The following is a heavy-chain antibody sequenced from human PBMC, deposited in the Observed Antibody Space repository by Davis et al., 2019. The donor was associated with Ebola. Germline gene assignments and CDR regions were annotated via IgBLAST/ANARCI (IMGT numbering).Heavy chain of an antibody. D-gene: IGHD3-22*01. CDR3: ARGPYYYDRLSEFDY. V-gene: IGHV5-10-1*01. CDR2: IDPSDSYT. Sequence: GESLKISCKGSGYSFTSYWISWVRQMPGKGLEWMGRIDPSDSYTNYSPSFQGHVTISADKSISTAYLQWSSLKASDTAMYYCARGPYYYDRLSEFDYWGQGALVTVSS. J-gene: IGHJ4*02. CDR1: GYSFTSYW.